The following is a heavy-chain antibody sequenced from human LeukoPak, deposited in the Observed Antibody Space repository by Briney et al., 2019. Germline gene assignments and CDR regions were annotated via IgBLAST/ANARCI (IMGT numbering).Heavy chain of an antibody. J-gene: IGHJ4*02. CDR2: IYSSEST. D-gene: IGHD4-23*01. Sequence: SQTLSLTCTVSGGSISSGSYYWRWVRQPAGKGLEWIGRIYSSESTNYNPSLKSRVIISVDTSKNQFSLKLSSVTAADTAVYYCARGIGGFSYYFDYWGQGTLVTVSS. CDR3: ARGIGGFSYYFDY. V-gene: IGHV4-61*02. CDR1: GGSISSGSYY.